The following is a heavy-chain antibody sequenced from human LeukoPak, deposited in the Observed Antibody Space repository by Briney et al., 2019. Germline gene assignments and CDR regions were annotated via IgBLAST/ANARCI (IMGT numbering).Heavy chain of an antibody. CDR1: GGSISSGGYS. J-gene: IGHJ4*02. CDR2: IYHSGST. Sequence: PSQTLSLTCAVSGGSISSGGYSWSWIRQPPGTGLEWIGYIYHSGSTYYNPSLKSRVTISVDRSKNQFSLKLSSVTAADTAVYYCASSIYYGSGSLDYWGQGTLVTVSS. CDR3: ASSIYYGSGSLDY. D-gene: IGHD3-10*01. V-gene: IGHV4-30-2*01.